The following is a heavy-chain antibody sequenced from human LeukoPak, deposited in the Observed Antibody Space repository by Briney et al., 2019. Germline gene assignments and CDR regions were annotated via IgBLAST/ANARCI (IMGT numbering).Heavy chain of an antibody. CDR1: GGSFSGYY. CDR3: ARGDTVRGGHDY. Sequence: PSETLSLTCAVYGGSFSGYYWSWIRQPPGKGLEWIGEINHSGSTNYNPSLKSRVTISVDTSKNQFSQMLSSVTAEDTAVYYCARGDTVRGGHDYWGQGTLVTVSS. D-gene: IGHD3-10*01. CDR2: INHSGST. V-gene: IGHV4-34*01. J-gene: IGHJ4*02.